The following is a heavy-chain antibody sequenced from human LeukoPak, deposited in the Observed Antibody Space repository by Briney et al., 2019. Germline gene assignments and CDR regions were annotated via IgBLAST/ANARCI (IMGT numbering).Heavy chain of an antibody. CDR1: GGSISTYY. Sequence: SETLSLTCTVSGGSISTYYWSWIRQSQGKGLEWIGNIYYSGSTNYNPSLKSRVTISVDTSKNQFSLKLSSVTAADTAVYYCARDGYYYDSSGYYLWGQGTLVTVSS. CDR3: ARDGYYYDSSGYYL. J-gene: IGHJ5*02. V-gene: IGHV4-59*01. D-gene: IGHD3-22*01. CDR2: IYYSGST.